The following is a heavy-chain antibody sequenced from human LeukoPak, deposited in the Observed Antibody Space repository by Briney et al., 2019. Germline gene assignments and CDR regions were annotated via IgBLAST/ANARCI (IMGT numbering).Heavy chain of an antibody. CDR2: ISSSSSTI. CDR1: GFTFSSYG. D-gene: IGHD6-13*01. CDR3: ASKKDSSSWYRTADYYMDV. Sequence: GGSLRLSCAASGFTFSSYGMTWVRQAPGKGLEWVSYISSSSSTIYYADSVKGRFTISRDNAKNSLYLQMNSLRAEDTAVYYCASKKDSSSWYRTADYYMDVWGKGTTVTVSS. J-gene: IGHJ6*03. V-gene: IGHV3-48*04.